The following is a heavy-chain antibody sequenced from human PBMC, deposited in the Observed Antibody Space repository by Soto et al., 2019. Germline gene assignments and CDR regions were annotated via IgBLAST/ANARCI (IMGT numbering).Heavy chain of an antibody. V-gene: IGHV1-46*01. CDR3: ASFQAYCGGDCYSGWFDP. J-gene: IGHJ5*02. CDR1: GYTFTSYY. CDR2: INPSGGST. Sequence: GASVKVSCKASGYTFTSYYMHWVRQAPGQGLEWMGIINPSGGSTSYAQKFQGRVTMTRDTSTSTAYMELSSLRSEDTAVYYCASFQAYCGGDCYSGWFDPWGQGTLVTVSS. D-gene: IGHD2-21*02.